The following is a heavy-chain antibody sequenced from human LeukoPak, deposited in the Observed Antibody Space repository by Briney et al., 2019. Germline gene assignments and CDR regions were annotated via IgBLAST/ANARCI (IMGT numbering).Heavy chain of an antibody. J-gene: IGHJ4*02. CDR1: GFTFSSYG. D-gene: IGHD5-18*01. CDR2: IWYDGSNK. CDR3: ARGQFGYSYGSGYYFDY. Sequence: GGSLRLPCAASGFTFSSYGMHWVRQAPGKGLEWVAVIWYDGSNKYYADSVKGRFTISRDNSKNTLYLQMNSLRAEDTAVYYCARGQFGYSYGSGYYFDYWGQGTLVTVSS. V-gene: IGHV3-33*01.